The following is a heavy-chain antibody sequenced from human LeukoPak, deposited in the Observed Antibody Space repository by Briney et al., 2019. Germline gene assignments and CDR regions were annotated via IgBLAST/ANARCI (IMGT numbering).Heavy chain of an antibody. V-gene: IGHV3-48*03. CDR1: GFTFSYYE. J-gene: IGHJ6*02. D-gene: IGHD3-22*01. CDR3: ARGDYYDTNAFRGGYYYYGMDV. CDR2: ISSSGSTI. Sequence: GGSLRLSCAASGFTFSYYEMNWVRQAPGKGLEWVSYISSSGSTIYYADSVKGRFTISRDNAKNSLYLQMNSLRAEDTAVYYCARGDYYDTNAFRGGYYYYGMDVWGQGTTVTVSS.